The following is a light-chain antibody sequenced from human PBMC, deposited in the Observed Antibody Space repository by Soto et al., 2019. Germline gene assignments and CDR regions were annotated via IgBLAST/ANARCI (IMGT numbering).Light chain of an antibody. J-gene: IGKJ4*01. CDR3: QPVCSFPRH. CDR2: DIS. V-gene: IGKV3-20*01. CDR1: QSVRSTY. Sequence: ENVLTQSPGTLSLSPGERATLSCRASQSVRSTYLAWYQQKPGQTPRLLIYDISNRATGIPDRFSGSGSWTGVNVPISSPGPEDFSVYYCQPVCSFPRHFGGGTKVEIK.